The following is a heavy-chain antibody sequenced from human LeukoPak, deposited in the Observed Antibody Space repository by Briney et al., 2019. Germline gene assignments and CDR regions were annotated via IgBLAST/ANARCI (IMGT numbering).Heavy chain of an antibody. Sequence: GGSLRLSCAASGFTFSDYYMSWIRQAPGKGLEWVSYISSSGSTIYYADSVKGRFTISRDNAKNSLYLQMNSRRAEDTAVYYCARSLGYYYDSSGLMGYWGQGTLVTVSS. CDR2: ISSSGSTI. CDR1: GFTFSDYY. CDR3: ARSLGYYYDSSGLMGY. J-gene: IGHJ4*02. V-gene: IGHV3-11*01. D-gene: IGHD3-22*01.